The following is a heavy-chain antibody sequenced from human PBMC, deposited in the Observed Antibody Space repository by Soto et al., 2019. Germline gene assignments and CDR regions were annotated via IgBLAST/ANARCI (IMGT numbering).Heavy chain of an antibody. Sequence: PSETLSVPWTVAGGSMGSSSYYWVWIPQPPGRGREWIGSIYYSGSTYYNPSLKSRVTISVDTSKNQFSLKLSSVTAADTAVYYCARHGNNGAITKKPQSPNWFDPWGQGTLVTVPS. V-gene: IGHV4-39*01. CDR2: IYYSGST. CDR1: GGSMGSSSYY. D-gene: IGHD3-3*01. CDR3: ARHGNNGAITKKPQSPNWFDP. J-gene: IGHJ5*02.